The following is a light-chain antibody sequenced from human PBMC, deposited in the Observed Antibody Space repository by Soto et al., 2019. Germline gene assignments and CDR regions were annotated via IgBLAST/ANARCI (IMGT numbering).Light chain of an antibody. CDR3: QQLNSYPLT. V-gene: IGKV1-39*01. CDR2: AAS. Sequence: IQMTQSPSSLSASVGDRVTIACRASQSISTYLNWYQQTPGKAPKLLIYAASNLQNGVPSRFSGSGSGREFTLTISSLQPEDFATYSCQQLNSYPLTFGGGTKVEIK. CDR1: QSISTY. J-gene: IGKJ4*01.